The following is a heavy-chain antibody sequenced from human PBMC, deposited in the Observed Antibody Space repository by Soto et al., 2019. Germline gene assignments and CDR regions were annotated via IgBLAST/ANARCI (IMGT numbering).Heavy chain of an antibody. Sequence: EVQLVESGGGLVKPGGSLRLSCAASGFTFSNAWMNWVRQAPGKGLEWVGRIKSKTDGGTTDYAAPVKGRFTISRDDSKNTLYLQMNSLKTEDTAVYYCTGYYDSSGYYGYYYYGMDVWGQGTTVTVSS. CDR1: GFTFSNAW. J-gene: IGHJ6*02. CDR3: TGYYDSSGYYGYYYYGMDV. D-gene: IGHD3-22*01. V-gene: IGHV3-15*07. CDR2: IKSKTDGGTT.